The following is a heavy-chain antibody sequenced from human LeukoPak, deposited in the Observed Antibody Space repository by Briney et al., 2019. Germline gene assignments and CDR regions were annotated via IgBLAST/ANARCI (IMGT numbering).Heavy chain of an antibody. V-gene: IGHV3-15*01. J-gene: IGHJ4*02. D-gene: IGHD4-17*01. CDR1: GFTFSGAW. Sequence: GGSLRLSCAASGFTFSGAWMTWVRQGPGKGLEWVGRIKSDGTTDYATPVQGRFIISRDDSTDTVSLQMDSLRSDDTAVYFCATDIPGLGVGELDYWGQGTPVNVSS. CDR2: IKSDGTT. CDR3: ATDIPGLGVGELDY.